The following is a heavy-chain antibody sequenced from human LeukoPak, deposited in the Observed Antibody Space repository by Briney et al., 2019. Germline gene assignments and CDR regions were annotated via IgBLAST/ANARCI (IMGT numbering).Heavy chain of an antibody. Sequence: SETLSLTCAVYSGSFSGYYWSWIRQPPGKGLEWIGEINHSGSTNYNPSLKSRVTISVDTSKNQFSLKLSSVTAADTAVYYCARGSWNYDYYYYYYMDVWGKGTTVTVSS. CDR2: INHSGST. V-gene: IGHV4-34*01. CDR1: SGSFSGYY. CDR3: ARGSWNYDYYYYYYMDV. D-gene: IGHD1-7*01. J-gene: IGHJ6*03.